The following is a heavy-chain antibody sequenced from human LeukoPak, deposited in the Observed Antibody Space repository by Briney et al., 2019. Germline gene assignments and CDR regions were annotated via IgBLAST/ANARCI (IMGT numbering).Heavy chain of an antibody. V-gene: IGHV3-23*01. CDR1: GFTFSSYA. CDR2: ISGSGGST. CDR3: AKRYMVRGVTEPSFDY. D-gene: IGHD3-10*01. J-gene: IGHJ4*02. Sequence: QPGGSLRLSCTASGFTFSSYAMSWVRQVPGKGLEWVSAISGSGGSTYYADSVKGRFTISRDNSKNTLYLQMNSLRAEDTAVYYCAKRYMVRGVTEPSFDYWGQGTLVTVSS.